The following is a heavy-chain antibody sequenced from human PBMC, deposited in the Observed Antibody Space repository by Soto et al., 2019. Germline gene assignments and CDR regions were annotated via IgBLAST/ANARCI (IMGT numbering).Heavy chain of an antibody. Sequence: GGSLRLSCAASGFSFSTYGMHWVRQAPGKGLEWVAFISNDGSNKYYADSVKGRFTISRDNSKNTLYLQMNSLRAEDTAVYYCAKGFGNYLAFDYLGQGTLVTAPQ. CDR3: AKGFGNYLAFDY. CDR1: GFSFSTYG. J-gene: IGHJ4*02. D-gene: IGHD1-26*01. CDR2: ISNDGSNK. V-gene: IGHV3-30*18.